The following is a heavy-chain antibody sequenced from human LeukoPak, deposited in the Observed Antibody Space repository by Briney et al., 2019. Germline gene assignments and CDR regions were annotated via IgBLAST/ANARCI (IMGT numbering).Heavy chain of an antibody. CDR2: MNPNSGNT. CDR3: ARGAPEKPYYDFWSGSNNWFDP. V-gene: IGHV1-8*03. CDR1: GYTLTSYD. Sequence: ASVKVSCKASGYTLTSYDINWVRQATGQGLEWMGWMNPNSGNTGYAQKFQGRVTITRNTSISTAYMELSSLRSEDTAVYYCARGAPEKPYYDFWSGSNNWFDPWGQGTLVTVSS. D-gene: IGHD3-3*01. J-gene: IGHJ5*02.